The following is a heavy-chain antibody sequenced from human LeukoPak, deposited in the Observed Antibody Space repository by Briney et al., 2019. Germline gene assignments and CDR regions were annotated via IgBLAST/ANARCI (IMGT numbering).Heavy chain of an antibody. J-gene: IGHJ4*02. D-gene: IGHD4-23*01. Sequence: GGSLRLSCTASGFTFSDYYMSWIRQTPGKGLEWLSYISTRDNTIRYADSVKGRFTISRDNANNSVFLQMNNLRAEDSAIYYCARGARWAYYFDYWGQGSLVAVSS. V-gene: IGHV3-11*01. CDR2: ISTRDNTI. CDR3: ARGARWAYYFDY. CDR1: GFTFSDYY.